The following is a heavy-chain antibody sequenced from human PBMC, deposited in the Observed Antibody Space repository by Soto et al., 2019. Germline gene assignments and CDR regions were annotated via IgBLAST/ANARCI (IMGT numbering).Heavy chain of an antibody. V-gene: IGHV1-3*01. CDR2: INAGNGNT. J-gene: IGHJ6*02. D-gene: IGHD6-13*01. Sequence: GASVKVSCKASGYTFTSYAMHWVRQAPGQRLEWMGWINAGNGNTKYSQKFQGRVTITRDTSASTAYMELSSLRSEDTAVYYCAGGYSSSWDFYYYYGMGVWGQGTTVTVSS. CDR3: AGGYSSSWDFYYYYGMGV. CDR1: GYTFTSYA.